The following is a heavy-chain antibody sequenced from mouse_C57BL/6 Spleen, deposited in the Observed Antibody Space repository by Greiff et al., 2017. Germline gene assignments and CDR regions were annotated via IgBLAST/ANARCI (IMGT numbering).Heavy chain of an antibody. D-gene: IGHD2-10*02. CDR3: ERGEYGNWFAD. Sequence: VQLQQPGAELVMPGASVKLSCKASGYTFTSYWMHWVKQRPGQGLEWIGEIDPSDSYTNYNQKFKGKSTLTVDKSSSTAYMQLSSLTSEDSAVYYCERGEYGNWFADWGQGTLVTVSA. CDR2: IDPSDSYT. CDR1: GYTFTSYW. J-gene: IGHJ3*01. V-gene: IGHV1-69*01.